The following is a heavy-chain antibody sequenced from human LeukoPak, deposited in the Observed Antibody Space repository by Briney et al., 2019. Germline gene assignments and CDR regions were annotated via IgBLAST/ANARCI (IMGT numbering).Heavy chain of an antibody. D-gene: IGHD6-19*01. CDR2: IYTSGST. CDR1: GCSISSYY. V-gene: IGHV4-4*07. J-gene: IGHJ4*02. CDR3: ARHSSDYYGPFDY. Sequence: PSETLSLTCTVSGCSISSYYWRWIRQPAGKGLEWIGRIYTSGSTNYNPSLKSRVTMSVDTSKNQFSLKLSSVTAADTAVYFCARHSSDYYGPFDYWGQGTLVTVSS.